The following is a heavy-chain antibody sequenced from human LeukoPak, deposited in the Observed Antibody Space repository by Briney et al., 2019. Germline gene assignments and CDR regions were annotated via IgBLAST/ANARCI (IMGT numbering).Heavy chain of an antibody. J-gene: IGHJ5*02. CDR3: ARGDGTDDSSGLPHNWFDP. V-gene: IGHV4-34*01. CDR2: INHSGST. D-gene: IGHD3-22*01. CDR1: GGSISSYY. Sequence: PSETLSLTCTVSGGSISSYYWSWIRQPPGKGLEWIGEINHSGSTNYNPSLKSRVTISVDTSKNQFSLKLSSVTAADTAVYYCARGDGTDDSSGLPHNWFDPWGQGTLVTVSS.